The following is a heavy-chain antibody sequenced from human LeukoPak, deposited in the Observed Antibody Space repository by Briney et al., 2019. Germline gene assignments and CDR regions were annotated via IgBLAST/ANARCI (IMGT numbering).Heavy chain of an antibody. D-gene: IGHD3-22*01. CDR1: GFTFSSYW. Sequence: GGSLRLSCAASGFTFSSYWMHWVRQAPGKGLVWVSRINSDGSSTSCADSVKGRFTISRDNAKNTLYLQMNSLRAEDTAVYYCARANYYDSSGSPGALDYWGQGTLVTVSS. V-gene: IGHV3-74*01. CDR3: ARANYYDSSGSPGALDY. CDR2: INSDGSST. J-gene: IGHJ4*02.